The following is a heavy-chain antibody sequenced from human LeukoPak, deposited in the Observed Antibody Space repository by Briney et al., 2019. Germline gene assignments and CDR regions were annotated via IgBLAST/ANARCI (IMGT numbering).Heavy chain of an antibody. Sequence: GGSLRLSCAASGFTFSSYWMHWVRQAPGKGLVWVSRINSDGSSTSYADSVKGRFTISRDNAKNTLYLQMNSLRAEDTAVYYCARDGYYYDSSGYFDYWGQGTLVTVSS. D-gene: IGHD3-22*01. CDR3: ARDGYYYDSSGYFDY. J-gene: IGHJ4*02. V-gene: IGHV3-74*01. CDR2: INSDGSST. CDR1: GFTFSSYW.